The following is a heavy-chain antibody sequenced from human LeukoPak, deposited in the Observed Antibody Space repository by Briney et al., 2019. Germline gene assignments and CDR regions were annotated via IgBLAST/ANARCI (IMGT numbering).Heavy chain of an antibody. Sequence: PGGSLRLSCAASGFTFSSYSMNWVRQAPGKGLEWVSYISSSSSTIYYADSVKGRFTISRDNAKNSLYLQMNSLRDEDTAVYYCASPHSSGYSLSIDYWGQGTLVTVSS. V-gene: IGHV3-48*02. CDR2: ISSSSSTI. CDR3: ASPHSSGYSLSIDY. CDR1: GFTFSSYS. D-gene: IGHD3-22*01. J-gene: IGHJ4*02.